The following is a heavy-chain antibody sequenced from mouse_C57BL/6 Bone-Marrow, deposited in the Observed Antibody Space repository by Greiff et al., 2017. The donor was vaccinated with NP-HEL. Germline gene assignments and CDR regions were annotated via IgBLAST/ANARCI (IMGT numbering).Heavy chain of an antibody. CDR3: TTDGSSFYAMDY. D-gene: IGHD1-1*01. CDR1: GFNIKDDY. CDR2: IDPENGDT. J-gene: IGHJ4*01. V-gene: IGHV14-4*01. Sequence: VQLKQSGAELVRPGASVKLSCTASGFNIKDDYMHWVKQRPEQGLEWIGWIDPENGDTEYASKFQGKAPITADTSSNTAYLQLSSLTSEDTAVYYCTTDGSSFYAMDYWGQGTSVTVSS.